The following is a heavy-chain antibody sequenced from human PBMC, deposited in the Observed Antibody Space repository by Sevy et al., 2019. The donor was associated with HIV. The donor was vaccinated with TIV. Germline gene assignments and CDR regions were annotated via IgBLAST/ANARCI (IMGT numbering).Heavy chain of an antibody. Sequence: GGSLRLSCAASGFTFSSYGMHWVRQAPGKGLEWVAVIWYDGSNKYYADSVKGRFTISRDNSKNTLYLQMNGLRAEDTAVYYCARGDNTYYYDSSGYYGGGFDYWGQGTLVTVSS. CDR1: GFTFSSYG. CDR3: ARGDNTYYYDSSGYYGGGFDY. CDR2: IWYDGSNK. V-gene: IGHV3-33*01. J-gene: IGHJ4*02. D-gene: IGHD3-22*01.